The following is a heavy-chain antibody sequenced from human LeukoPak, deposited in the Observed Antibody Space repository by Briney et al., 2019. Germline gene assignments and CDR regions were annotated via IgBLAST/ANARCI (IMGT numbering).Heavy chain of an antibody. Sequence: PSETLSLTCAVYGGSFSGYYWSWIRQPPGKGLEWIGQINHSGSTNYSPSLKSRVTISADTSKNQFSLKLSSVTAADTAVYYCARVSSRRLPPSYSYDRRNYFDYWGQGTLVTVSS. CDR1: GGSFSGYY. D-gene: IGHD3-22*01. V-gene: IGHV4-34*01. J-gene: IGHJ4*02. CDR2: INHSGST. CDR3: ARVSSRRLPPSYSYDRRNYFDY.